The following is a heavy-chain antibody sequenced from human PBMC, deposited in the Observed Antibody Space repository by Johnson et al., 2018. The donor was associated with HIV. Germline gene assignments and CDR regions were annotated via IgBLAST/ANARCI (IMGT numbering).Heavy chain of an antibody. V-gene: IGHV3-64*04. Sequence: QVQLVESGGGVVQPGRSLRLSCAASGFTFSSYALHWVRQAPGKGLEWVSAISGSGGSTYYADSVKGRFTLSRDNSKNTLYLQMNSLRDEDTAVYYCARPLAYCGGDCFGAFDIWGQGTMVTVSS. D-gene: IGHD2-21*01. CDR1: GFTFSSYA. CDR2: ISGSGGST. J-gene: IGHJ3*02. CDR3: ARPLAYCGGDCFGAFDI.